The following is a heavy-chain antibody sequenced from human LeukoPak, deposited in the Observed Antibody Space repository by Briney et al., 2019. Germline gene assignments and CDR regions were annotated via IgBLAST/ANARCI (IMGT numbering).Heavy chain of an antibody. D-gene: IGHD3-22*01. CDR1: AVSISSGDYY. CDR2: IYYSGST. CDR3: ARSGAGIVVVSDAFDM. J-gene: IGHJ3*02. Sequence: SQTLSLTCTVSAVSISSGDYYWGWLRQPPGKGLEWYGYIYYSGSTYYNPSLKSRVTISVDTSKNQFSLKLSSVTAADTAVYYCARSGAGIVVVSDAFDMWGQGTMGTV. V-gene: IGHV4-30-4*01.